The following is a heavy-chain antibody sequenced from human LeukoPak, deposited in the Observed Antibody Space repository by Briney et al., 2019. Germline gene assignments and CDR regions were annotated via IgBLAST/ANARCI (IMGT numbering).Heavy chain of an antibody. D-gene: IGHD2-15*01. Sequence: ASVKVSCKASGYTFTSYDINWVRQATGQGLEWMGWMNPNSGNTGYAQKFQGRVTMTRNTSISTAYMELSSLRSGDTAVYYCARGGPGSGLGYYYYGMDVWGQGTTVTVSS. CDR1: GYTFTSYD. J-gene: IGHJ6*02. CDR3: ARGGPGSGLGYYYYGMDV. CDR2: MNPNSGNT. V-gene: IGHV1-8*01.